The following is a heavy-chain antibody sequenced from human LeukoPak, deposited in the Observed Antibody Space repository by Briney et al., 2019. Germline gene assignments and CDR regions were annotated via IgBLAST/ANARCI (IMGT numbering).Heavy chain of an antibody. D-gene: IGHD2-2*01. CDR1: GFTFSSYW. Sequence: GGSLRLSCAASGFTFSSYWMHWVRQAPGKGLVWVSRINSDGSSTSYAGSVKGRFTISRDNAKNTLYLQMNSLRAEDTAVYYCARDWSPYCSSTSCYSPKFDPWGQGTLVTVSS. CDR2: INSDGSST. CDR3: ARDWSPYCSSTSCYSPKFDP. J-gene: IGHJ5*02. V-gene: IGHV3-74*01.